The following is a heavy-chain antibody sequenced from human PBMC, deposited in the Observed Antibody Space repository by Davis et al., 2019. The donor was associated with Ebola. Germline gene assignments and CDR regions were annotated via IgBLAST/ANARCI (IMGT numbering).Heavy chain of an antibody. D-gene: IGHD1-26*01. CDR3: ARDRDSGSSSASVGMDV. J-gene: IGHJ6*02. CDR2: IIPILGIT. Sequence: AASVKVSCKASGGTFSSYTISWVRQAPGQGRELMGRIIPILGITNYAQKFQGRVTITADKSTSTAYMELSSLRSEDTAVYYCARDRDSGSSSASVGMDVWGQGTTVTVSS. CDR1: GGTFSSYT. V-gene: IGHV1-69*04.